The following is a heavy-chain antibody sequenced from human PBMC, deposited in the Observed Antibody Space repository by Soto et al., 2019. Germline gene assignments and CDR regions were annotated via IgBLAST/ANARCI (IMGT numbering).Heavy chain of an antibody. CDR3: AKDPNGDYVGAFDS. CDR2: ITGSGAGT. CDR1: GFTFSSYG. V-gene: IGHV3-23*01. D-gene: IGHD4-17*01. Sequence: EVQLLESGGGLVQPGGSLRLSCAASGFTFSSYGMTWVRQAPGKGLEYVSSITGSGAGTFYADSVKGRFTISRDSSKNTLYLQLSSLRAEDTAIYFCAKDPNGDYVGAFDSWGQGSLVTVSS. J-gene: IGHJ4*02.